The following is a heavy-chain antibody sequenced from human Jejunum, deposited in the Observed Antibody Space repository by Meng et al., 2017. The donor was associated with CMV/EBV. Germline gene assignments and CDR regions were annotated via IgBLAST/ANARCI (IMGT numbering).Heavy chain of an antibody. CDR3: ARDPTPDGSDY. J-gene: IGHJ4*02. V-gene: IGHV4-39*07. CDR2: VYYSGST. Sequence: QLQGEGSGPGLGKPSESLSLTCTMSGAAISDSSYYWGCIRQPPGKGLEWIGSVYYSGSTYYNPSLESRVTISVDTSKNQFSLKLTSVTAADTATYYCARDPTPDGSDYWGRGTLVTVSS. D-gene: IGHD3-10*01. CDR1: GAAISDSSYY.